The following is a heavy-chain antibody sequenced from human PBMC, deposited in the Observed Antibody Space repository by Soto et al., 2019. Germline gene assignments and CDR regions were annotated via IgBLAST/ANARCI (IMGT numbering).Heavy chain of an antibody. CDR1: GFTFSSYS. CDR3: ARDYMVRGVIMPLFDY. Sequence: EVQLVESGGGLVQPGGSLRLSCAASGFTFSSYSMNWVRQAPGKGLEWVSYISSSSSTIYYADSVKGRFTISRDNAKNSLYLQMNSLRAEDTAEYYCARDYMVRGVIMPLFDYWGQGTLVTVSS. J-gene: IGHJ4*02. D-gene: IGHD3-10*01. CDR2: ISSSSSTI. V-gene: IGHV3-48*01.